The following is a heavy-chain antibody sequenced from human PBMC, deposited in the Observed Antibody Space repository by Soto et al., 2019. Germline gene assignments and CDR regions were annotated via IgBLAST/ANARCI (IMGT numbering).Heavy chain of an antibody. J-gene: IGHJ4*02. CDR1: GFTFDNCG. D-gene: IGHD5-12*01. CDR2: ISWDSSTI. CDR3: VQGRYPTMATPLDH. V-gene: IGHV3-9*01. Sequence: EVQLVESGGGLVQPGRSLRLSCAASGFTFDNCGMHWVRQAPGKGLEWVAGISWDSSTIGYADSVKGRFIISIDDATNSLYLQMDSLRGDDTALYYCVQGRYPTMATPLDHWGQGTQVIVSS.